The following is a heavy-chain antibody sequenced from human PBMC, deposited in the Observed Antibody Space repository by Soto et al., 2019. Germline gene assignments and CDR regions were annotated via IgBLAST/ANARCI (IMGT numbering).Heavy chain of an antibody. CDR1: GGSISSSRCH. CDR2: IKYSVTT. CDR3: ARHGITGSYYDAFDI. V-gene: IGHV4-39*01. Sequence: LSLTFTVSGGSISSSRCHWGWIRQPPGKGLDWIASIKYSVTTFXXXSLXXLXXXXXXXSKXXFSXXXXXXXXXXXAVYYCARHGITGSYYDAFDIWGQGTMXTVS. J-gene: IGHJ3*02. D-gene: IGHD1-26*01.